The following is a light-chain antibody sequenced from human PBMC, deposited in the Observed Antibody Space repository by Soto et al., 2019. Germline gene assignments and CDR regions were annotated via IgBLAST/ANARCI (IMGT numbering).Light chain of an antibody. V-gene: IGLV1-44*01. CDR2: SNN. CDR1: SSNIGRNT. Sequence: QSVLTQAPSASETPGPRVTISCSGGSSNIGRNTVNWYQQLPGTAPKLLIYSNNRRPSGVPDRFSGSKSGTSTSLAISGVQSEDEADYYCAAWDDSLTDYVFGTGTKVTVL. CDR3: AAWDDSLTDYV. J-gene: IGLJ1*01.